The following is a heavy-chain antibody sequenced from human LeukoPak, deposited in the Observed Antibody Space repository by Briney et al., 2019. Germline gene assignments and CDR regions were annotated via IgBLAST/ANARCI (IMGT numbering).Heavy chain of an antibody. Sequence: GASVKVSCKASGYIFSNFFSSYGITWVRQAPGQGLEWMGWISPYNGKTKFAQKFQGIVTMTTETSTSTAYMELRRLRSDDTAVYYCARNGGGSQTDDAFDIWGQGTMVTVSS. V-gene: IGHV1-18*01. J-gene: IGHJ3*02. CDR3: ARNGGGSQTDDAFDI. CDR2: ISPYNGKT. CDR1: GYIFSNFFSSYG. D-gene: IGHD1-26*01.